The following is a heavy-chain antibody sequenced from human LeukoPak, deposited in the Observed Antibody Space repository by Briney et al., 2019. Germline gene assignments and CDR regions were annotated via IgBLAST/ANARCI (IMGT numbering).Heavy chain of an antibody. J-gene: IGHJ6*02. V-gene: IGHV4-34*01. CDR1: GGSFSGYY. CDR2: INHSGST. D-gene: IGHD4-17*01. Sequence: SETLSLTCAVHGGSFSGYYWSWIRQPPGKGLEWIGEINHSGSTNYNPSLKSRVTISVDTSKNQFSLKLSSVTAADTAVYYCARAPFRGLRASYYYGMDVWGQGTTVTVSS. CDR3: ARAPFRGLRASYYYGMDV.